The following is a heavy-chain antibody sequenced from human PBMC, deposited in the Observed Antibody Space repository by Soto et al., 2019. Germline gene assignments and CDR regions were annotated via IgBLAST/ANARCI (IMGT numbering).Heavy chain of an antibody. CDR1: GYTFTSYG. D-gene: IGHD3-3*02. CDR3: VRRHFSSTGIAWFDP. J-gene: IGHJ5*02. V-gene: IGHV1-3*01. CDR2: INAANGDT. Sequence: GASVKVSCKASGYTFTSYGIHWVRQAPGQRLEWMGWINAANGDTKYSPKFQGRVTITRDTSASTAYMELSSLRSEVTAVYYCVRRHFSSTGIAWFDPWGQGTLVTVSS.